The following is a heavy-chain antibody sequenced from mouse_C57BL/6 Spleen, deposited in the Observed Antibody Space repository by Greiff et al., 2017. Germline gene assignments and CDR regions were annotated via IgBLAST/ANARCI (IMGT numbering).Heavy chain of an antibody. CDR3: ARYSALTVWYFDV. CDR2: INPNNGGT. J-gene: IGHJ1*03. CDR1: GYTFTDYN. D-gene: IGHD1-1*01. Sequence: EVQLQESGPELVKPGASVKIPCKASGYTFTDYNMDWVKQSHGKSLEWIGDINPNNGGTIYNQKFKGKATLTVDKSSSTAYMELRSLTSEDTAVYYCARYSALTVWYFDVWGTGTTVTVSS. V-gene: IGHV1-18*01.